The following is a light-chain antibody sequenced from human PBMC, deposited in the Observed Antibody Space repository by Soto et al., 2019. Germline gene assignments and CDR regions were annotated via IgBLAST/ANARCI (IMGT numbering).Light chain of an antibody. Sequence: QSVLTQPPSVSAAPGQKVTISCSGNSSNIGNNYVSWYQQLPGTSPKLLIYENNKRPSGIPDRFSGSKSDTSATLGITGLQTGDEADYYCGTWDSSLSAGVVFGGGTTLTVL. CDR2: ENN. CDR3: GTWDSSLSAGVV. CDR1: SSNIGNNY. V-gene: IGLV1-51*02. J-gene: IGLJ2*01.